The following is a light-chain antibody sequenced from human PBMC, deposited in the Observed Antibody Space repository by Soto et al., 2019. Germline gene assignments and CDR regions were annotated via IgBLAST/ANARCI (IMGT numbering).Light chain of an antibody. J-gene: IGKJ5*01. CDR2: DTS. V-gene: IGKV3-11*01. CDR1: QSIGSY. Sequence: EIVLTQSPSTLSLSPGDRATLSCRASQSIGSYLAWYQQKPGQAPRLLIYDTSSRATGIPARFSGSGSGTDFTLTISSLEPEDFALYYCQHRSIWPVTFGQGTRLEIK. CDR3: QHRSIWPVT.